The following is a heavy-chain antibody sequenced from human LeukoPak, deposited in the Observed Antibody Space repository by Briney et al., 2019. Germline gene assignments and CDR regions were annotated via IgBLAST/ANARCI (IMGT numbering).Heavy chain of an antibody. J-gene: IGHJ4*02. Sequence: GGSLRLSCAASGFTFSSYSMTWVRQAPGKGLEWVSSISSSSSYIYYADSVKGRFTISRDNAKNSLYLQMNSLRAEDTAVYYCARARYYYGSGSYYNPYYYFDYWGQGTLVTVSS. CDR1: GFTFSSYS. V-gene: IGHV3-21*01. D-gene: IGHD3-10*01. CDR3: ARARYYYGSGSYYNPYYYFDY. CDR2: ISSSSSYI.